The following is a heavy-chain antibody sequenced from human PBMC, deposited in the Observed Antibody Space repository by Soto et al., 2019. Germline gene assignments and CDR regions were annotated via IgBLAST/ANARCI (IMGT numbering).Heavy chain of an antibody. CDR1: GFRFSNSW. CDR2: INQDGSQK. D-gene: IGHD2-15*01. V-gene: IGHV3-7*01. CDR3: ATWADAVDEDQFQH. Sequence: EVQLVGSGGGFVQPGGSLRLSCAGSGFRFSNSWRSWVRQAPGKGLEWVAHINQDGSQKYYVDSAKGRFTISRDNAKTSLFLQLNNLRAEDTAVYYCATWADAVDEDQFQHCGQGTLVTVSS. J-gene: IGHJ1*01.